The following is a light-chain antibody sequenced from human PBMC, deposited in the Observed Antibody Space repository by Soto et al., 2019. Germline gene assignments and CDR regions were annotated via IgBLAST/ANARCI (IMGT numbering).Light chain of an antibody. J-gene: IGLJ3*02. Sequence: QSSLTQPRSVSGSPGQSVTISCTGTSSDVGGYNYVSWYQHDAGKAPKLMISDVSKRPSGVPDRFSGSKSGNTASLTISGLQAEDEADYYCCSYAGSYSRVFGGGTKLTVL. CDR2: DVS. V-gene: IGLV2-11*01. CDR3: CSYAGSYSRV. CDR1: SSDVGGYNY.